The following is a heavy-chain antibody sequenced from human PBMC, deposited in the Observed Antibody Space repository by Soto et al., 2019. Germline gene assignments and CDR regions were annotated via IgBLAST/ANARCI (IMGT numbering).Heavy chain of an antibody. CDR3: ATKAGAYSSAYYYYGMDV. CDR1: GYTLTELS. CDR2: FDPEDGET. V-gene: IGHV1-24*01. J-gene: IGHJ6*02. Sequence: GASVKVSCKVSGYTLTELSMHWVRQAPGKGLEWMGGFDPEDGETIYAQKFQGRVTMTEDTSTDTAYMELSSLRSEDTAVYYCATKAGAYSSAYYYYGMDVWGQGTTVTVSS. D-gene: IGHD6-25*01.